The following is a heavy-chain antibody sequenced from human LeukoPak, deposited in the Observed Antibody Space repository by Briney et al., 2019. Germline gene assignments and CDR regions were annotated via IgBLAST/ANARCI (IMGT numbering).Heavy chain of an antibody. V-gene: IGHV3-23*01. CDR3: ARIVQWPKGFDH. CDR2: ISIGGNT. CDR1: GFTFSTYA. J-gene: IGHJ4*02. Sequence: GGSLRLSCAASGFTFSTYAMNWVRQAPGKGLHYVSAISIGGNTFYADSVKGRFTISRANSKNTLYLQMSSLRVEDTAAYYCARIVQWPKGFDHWGQGTLVTVSS. D-gene: IGHD6-19*01.